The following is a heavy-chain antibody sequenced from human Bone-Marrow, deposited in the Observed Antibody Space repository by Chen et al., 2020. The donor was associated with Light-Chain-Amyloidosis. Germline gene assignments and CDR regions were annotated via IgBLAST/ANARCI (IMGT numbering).Heavy chain of an antibody. V-gene: IGHV3-30*03. CDR2: MSFDVSKR. J-gene: IGHJ4*02. D-gene: IGHD1-26*01. Sequence: QVQLVESGGGVVQPGRSLRLSCVTSGFYFNTSVMHWVRQAPGKGLDWVTTMSFDVSKRFYVDSVKGRFTISRDNSKNTLYLQMNSLRAEDTAVYYCTSGNAHFDYWGQGTLVTVSS. CDR1: GFYFNTSV. CDR3: TSGNAHFDY.